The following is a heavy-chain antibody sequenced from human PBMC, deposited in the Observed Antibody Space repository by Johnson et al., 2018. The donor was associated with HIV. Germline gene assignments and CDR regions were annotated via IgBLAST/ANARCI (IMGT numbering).Heavy chain of an antibody. Sequence: MQLVESGGGVVHPGKSLRLSCVGSGFTFSSYCMHWVRQAPGEGLDWVAFISRDGGTEYYADSVKGRFAISRDNAKSTLYLLMNYLTPEDTAMYYCAVGIQLWFASEGDAFDIWGQGAMVSVSA. CDR3: AVGIQLWFASEGDAFDI. CDR2: ISRDGGTE. CDR1: GFTFSSYC. V-gene: IGHV3-30*19. D-gene: IGHD5-18*01. J-gene: IGHJ3*02.